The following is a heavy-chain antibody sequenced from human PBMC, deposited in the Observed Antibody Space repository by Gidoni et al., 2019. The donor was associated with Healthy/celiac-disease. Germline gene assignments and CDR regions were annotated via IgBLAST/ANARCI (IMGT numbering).Heavy chain of an antibody. CDR1: GGSISSGSDY. CDR2: IYTSGSP. CDR3: ARAHSMIVVVTTHAFDI. V-gene: IGHV4-61*02. Sequence: QVQLQESGPGLVKPSQTLSLTCTVPGGSISSGSDYWSWIRQPAGKGLEGIGRIYTSGSPNYNPSLKSRVTISVDTSKNQFSLKLSSVTAADTAVYYCARAHSMIVVVTTHAFDIWGQGTMVTVSS. D-gene: IGHD3-22*01. J-gene: IGHJ3*02.